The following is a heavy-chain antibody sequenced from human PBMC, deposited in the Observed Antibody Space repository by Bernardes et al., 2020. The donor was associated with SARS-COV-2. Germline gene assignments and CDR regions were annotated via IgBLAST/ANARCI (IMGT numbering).Heavy chain of an antibody. CDR3: ARTNTDRNYYYYYMDV. J-gene: IGHJ6*03. CDR2: IYTSGST. D-gene: IGHD2-8*02. CDR1: GGSISSYY. V-gene: IGHV4-4*07. Sequence: SETLSLTCTVSGGSISSYYWSWIRQPAGKGLEWIGRIYTSGSTNYNTSLKSRVTMSVDTSKNQFSLKLSSVTAADTAVYYCARTNTDRNYYYYYMDVWGKGTTVTVSS.